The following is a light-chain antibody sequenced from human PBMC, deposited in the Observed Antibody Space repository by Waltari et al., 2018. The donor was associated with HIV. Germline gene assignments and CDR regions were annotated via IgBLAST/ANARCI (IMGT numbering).Light chain of an antibody. Sequence: QSALTQPASVSGSPGQPITISCTGTSSDIGGYHHLPWYQQHPGKVPKLILYDVTIRPSGVSYRFSGSKSGNTASLTISGLQAEDEADYYCSSYTSSSTYVFGTGTKVTVL. CDR1: SSDIGGYHH. J-gene: IGLJ1*01. CDR2: DVT. CDR3: SSYTSSSTYV. V-gene: IGLV2-14*01.